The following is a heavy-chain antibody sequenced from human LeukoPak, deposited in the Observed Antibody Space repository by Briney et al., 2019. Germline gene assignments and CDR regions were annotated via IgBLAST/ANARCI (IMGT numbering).Heavy chain of an antibody. CDR2: IIPIFGTA. V-gene: IGHV1-69*06. CDR3: ARALRSYGYLADY. Sequence: SVKVSCKASGGTFSSYAISWVRQAPGQGLEWMGGIIPIFGTANYAQKFQGRVTITADKSTSTAYMELSSLRSEDTAVYYCARALRSYGYLADYWGQGTLVTVSS. D-gene: IGHD5-18*01. CDR1: GGTFSSYA. J-gene: IGHJ4*02.